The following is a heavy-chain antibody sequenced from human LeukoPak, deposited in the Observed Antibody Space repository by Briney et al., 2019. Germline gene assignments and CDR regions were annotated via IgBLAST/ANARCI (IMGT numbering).Heavy chain of an antibody. CDR3: AKDLGRDGSYYGSGSYYHPEFDY. CDR2: LSTSGAAT. Sequence: GGSLRLSCATSGFTFSSFSMNWVRQAPGKGLEWVSTLSTSGAATYYADSVKGRFTISRDNSQNTLYLQMNSLRAEDTAVYYCAKDLGRDGSYYGSGSYYHPEFDYWGQGTLVTVSS. J-gene: IGHJ4*02. V-gene: IGHV3-23*01. CDR1: GFTFSSFS. D-gene: IGHD3-10*01.